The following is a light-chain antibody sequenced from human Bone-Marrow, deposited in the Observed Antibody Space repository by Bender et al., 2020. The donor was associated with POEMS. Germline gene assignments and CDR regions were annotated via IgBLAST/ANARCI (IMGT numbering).Light chain of an antibody. J-gene: IGLJ2*01. CDR2: VVS. Sequence: QSALTQPASVSGSPGQSISISCTGTSSDVRGHTFDSCYQQHPAKALYVVSYRTSRLSYRFSGSTSGNTACLPISALQAEDEADYYSSSYSIPRTLALFGGGTTLTAL. CDR3: SSYSIPRTLAL. V-gene: IGLV2-14*01. CDR1: SSDVRGHTF.